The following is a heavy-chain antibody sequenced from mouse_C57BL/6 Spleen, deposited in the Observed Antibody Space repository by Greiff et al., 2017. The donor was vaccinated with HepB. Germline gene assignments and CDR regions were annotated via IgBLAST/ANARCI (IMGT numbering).Heavy chain of an antibody. D-gene: IGHD2-4*01. Sequence: EVQRVESGGGLVKPGGSLKLSCAASGFTFSDYGMHWVRQAPEKGLEWVAYISSGSSTIYYADTVKGRFTISRDNAKNSLFLQMTSLRSEDTAMYYCARRDDYGGDYWGQGTSVTVSS. V-gene: IGHV5-17*01. CDR3: ARRDDYGGDY. CDR1: GFTFSDYG. CDR2: ISSGSSTI. J-gene: IGHJ4*01.